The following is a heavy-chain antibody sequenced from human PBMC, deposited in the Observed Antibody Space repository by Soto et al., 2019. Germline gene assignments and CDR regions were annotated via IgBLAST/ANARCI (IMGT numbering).Heavy chain of an antibody. J-gene: IGHJ6*02. D-gene: IGHD6-13*01. CDR1: GGSISNYY. V-gene: IGHV4-59*01. CDR3: GSEGVSSRWYNYYGMDV. Sequence: SETLSLTCTVSGGSISNYYWSWIRQPPGKGLEWIGYIYYSGSTNYNPSLKSRVTISVDTSKNQFSLKLSSVTAADTAVYYCGSEGVSSRWYNYYGMDVWGQGTTVSVSS. CDR2: IYYSGST.